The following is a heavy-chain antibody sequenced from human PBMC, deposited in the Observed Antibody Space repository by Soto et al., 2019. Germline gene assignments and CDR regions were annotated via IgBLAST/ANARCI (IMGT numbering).Heavy chain of an antibody. D-gene: IGHD6-13*01. CDR3: ARHPIAAPNYGMGV. CDR1: GYTFTGYY. V-gene: IGHV1-2*04. Sequence: VKVSCKASGYTFTGYYMHWVRQAPGQGLEWMGWINPNSGGTNYAQKFQGWVTMTRDTSISTAYMELSRLRSDDTAVYYCARHPIAAPNYGMGVWGQGTTVTVSS. CDR2: INPNSGGT. J-gene: IGHJ6*02.